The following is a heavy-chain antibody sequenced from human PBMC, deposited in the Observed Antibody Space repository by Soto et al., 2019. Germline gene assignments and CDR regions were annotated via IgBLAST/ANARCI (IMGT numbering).Heavy chain of an antibody. D-gene: IGHD1-20*01. CDR3: ASLRYNWNYVDY. CDR1: GGSFSGYY. Sequence: QVQLQQWGAGLLKPSETLSLTCAVYGGSFSGYYWSWIRQPPGKGLEWIGEINHSGSTNYNPSLKRRVTISVDTSKNQFSLKLSSVTAADTAVYYCASLRYNWNYVDYWGQGTLVTVSS. CDR2: INHSGST. J-gene: IGHJ4*02. V-gene: IGHV4-34*01.